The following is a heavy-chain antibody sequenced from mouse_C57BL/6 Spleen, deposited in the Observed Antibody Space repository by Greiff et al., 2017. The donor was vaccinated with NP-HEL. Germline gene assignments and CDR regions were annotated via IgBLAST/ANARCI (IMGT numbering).Heavy chain of an antibody. D-gene: IGHD2-5*01. CDR3: ARSASNYCWFAY. J-gene: IGHJ3*01. CDR1: GYAFSSYW. Sequence: LVESGAELVKPGASVKISCKASGYAFSSYWMNWVKQRPGKGLEWIGQIYPGDGDTNYNGKFKGKATLTADKSSSTAYMQLSSLTSEDSAVYFCARSASNYCWFAYWGQGTLVTVSA. V-gene: IGHV1-80*01. CDR2: IYPGDGDT.